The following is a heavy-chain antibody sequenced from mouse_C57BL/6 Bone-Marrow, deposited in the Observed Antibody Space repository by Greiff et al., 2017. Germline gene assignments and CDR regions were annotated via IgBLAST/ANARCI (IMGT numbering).Heavy chain of an antibody. CDR1: GFTFSSYG. Sequence: EVMLVESGGDLVKPGGSLKLSCAASGFTFSSYGMSWVRQPPDKRLEWVATISSGGSYTYYPDSVKGRFTISRDNAKNTLYLQMSRLKSEDTAMYYCAYRVVTSWYFEVWGTGTTVTVSS. CDR3: AYRVVTSWYFEV. CDR2: ISSGGSYT. D-gene: IGHD2-2*01. V-gene: IGHV5-6*01. J-gene: IGHJ1*03.